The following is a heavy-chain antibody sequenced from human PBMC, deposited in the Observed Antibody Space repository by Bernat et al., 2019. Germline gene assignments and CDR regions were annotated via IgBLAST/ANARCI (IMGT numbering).Heavy chain of an antibody. CDR2: IYYSGST. CDR1: GGSISSSSYY. Sequence: QLQLQESGPGLVKPSETLSLTCTVSGGSISSSSYYWGWIRQPPVKGLEWIGSIYYSGSTYYNPSLKSRVTISVDTSKNQFSLKLSSVTAADTAVYYCARWVRGEFDYWGQGTLVTVSS. J-gene: IGHJ4*02. CDR3: ARWVRGEFDY. D-gene: IGHD3-10*01. V-gene: IGHV4-39*01.